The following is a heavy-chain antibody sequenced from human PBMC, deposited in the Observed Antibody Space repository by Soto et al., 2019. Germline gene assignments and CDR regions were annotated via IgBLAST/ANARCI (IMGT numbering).Heavy chain of an antibody. CDR1: GYSFTSYW. V-gene: IGHV5-10-1*01. J-gene: IGHJ6*02. D-gene: IGHD6-13*01. Sequence: GESLKISCKGSGYSFTSYWISWVRQMPGKGLEWMGRIDPSDSYTNYSPSFQGHVTISADKSISTAYLQWSSLKASDTAMYYCASSIAAAGMGDYYGMDVWGQGTTVTVSS. CDR3: ASSIAAAGMGDYYGMDV. CDR2: IDPSDSYT.